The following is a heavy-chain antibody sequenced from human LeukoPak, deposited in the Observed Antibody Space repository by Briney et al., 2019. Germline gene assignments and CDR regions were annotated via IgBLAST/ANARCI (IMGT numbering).Heavy chain of an antibody. CDR3: ATIPPYYDFWSGFHTMDV. CDR2: INPNSGGT. J-gene: IGHJ6*04. V-gene: IGHV1-2*02. Sequence: ASVNVSCKASGYTFTDYYMHWVRQAPGQGLEWMGWINPNSGGTNYAQKFQGRVTMTRDTSISTAYMELSRLRSDDTAVYYCATIPPYYDFWSGFHTMDVWGKGTTVTVSS. CDR1: GYTFTDYY. D-gene: IGHD3-3*01.